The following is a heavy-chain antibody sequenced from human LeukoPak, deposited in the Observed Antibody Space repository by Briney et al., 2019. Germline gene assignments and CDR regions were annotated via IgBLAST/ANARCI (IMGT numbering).Heavy chain of an antibody. J-gene: IGHJ6*03. V-gene: IGHV1-24*01. CDR3: ARDLISTTHPATYYYYMDV. CDR1: GYTLTEFS. CDR2: FDPDDGET. Sequence: ASVKVSCKVSGYTLTEFSMHWVRQAPGKGLEWMGGFDPDDGETIYAQELQGRVTMTKDTSTDTAYMELSSLRSEDTAVYYCARDLISTTHPATYYYYMDVWGKGTTVTVSS. D-gene: IGHD4-11*01.